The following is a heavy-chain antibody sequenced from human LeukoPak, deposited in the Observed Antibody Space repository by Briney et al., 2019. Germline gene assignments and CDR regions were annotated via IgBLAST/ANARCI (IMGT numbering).Heavy chain of an antibody. Sequence: PGGSLRLSCAASGFTFSSYGMHWVRQAPGKGLEWVAFIRYDGSNKYYADSVKGRFTFSRDNSKNTLYLQMNSLRADDTAVYYCAKGKKLAARPYYMDVWGKGTTVIVSS. CDR2: IRYDGSNK. D-gene: IGHD6-6*01. J-gene: IGHJ6*03. CDR1: GFTFSSYG. V-gene: IGHV3-30*02. CDR3: AKGKKLAARPYYMDV.